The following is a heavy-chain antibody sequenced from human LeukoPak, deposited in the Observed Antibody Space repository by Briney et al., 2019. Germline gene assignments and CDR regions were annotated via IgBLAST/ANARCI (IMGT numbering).Heavy chain of an antibody. J-gene: IGHJ4*02. CDR2: ISPSGGST. CDR1: GYTFTSNY. Sequence: ASVKVSCKAFGYTFTSNYMHWVRQAPGQGPEWMGVISPSGGSTTYAQKFQGRVTMTTDTSTSTAYMELRSLRSDDTAVYYCARDRYSGYDDLFDYWGQGTLVTVSS. V-gene: IGHV1-46*01. D-gene: IGHD5-12*01. CDR3: ARDRYSGYDDLFDY.